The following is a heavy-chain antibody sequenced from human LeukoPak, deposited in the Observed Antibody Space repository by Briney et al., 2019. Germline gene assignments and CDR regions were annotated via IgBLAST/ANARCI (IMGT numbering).Heavy chain of an antibody. CDR1: GFTFSSYS. D-gene: IGHD1-7*01. V-gene: IGHV3-21*01. CDR2: ISSSSSYI. Sequence: PGGSLRLSCAASGFTFSSYSMNWVRQAPGKGLEWVSSISSSSSYIYYADSVKGRFTISRDNSKNTLYLQMNSLRAEDTAVYYCAKDIGDNWNWDYYYYGMDVWGQGTTVTVSS. J-gene: IGHJ6*02. CDR3: AKDIGDNWNWDYYYYGMDV.